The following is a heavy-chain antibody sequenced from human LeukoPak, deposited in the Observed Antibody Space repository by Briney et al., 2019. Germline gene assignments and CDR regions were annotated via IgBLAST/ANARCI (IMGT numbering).Heavy chain of an antibody. V-gene: IGHV4-38-2*02. Sequence: PSETLSLTCTVSGYSISSGYYWGWIRQPPGKRLEWIGSIYHSGSTNYNPSLKSRVTISVDTSKNQFSLKLSSVTAADTAVYYCARLIRYCSGGSCYPYYFDSWGQGTLVTVSS. CDR1: GYSISSGYY. CDR2: IYHSGST. D-gene: IGHD2-15*01. J-gene: IGHJ4*02. CDR3: ARLIRYCSGGSCYPYYFDS.